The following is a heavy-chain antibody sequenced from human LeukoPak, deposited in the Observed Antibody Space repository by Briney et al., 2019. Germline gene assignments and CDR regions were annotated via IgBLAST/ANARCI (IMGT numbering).Heavy chain of an antibody. CDR1: GFTFSTSA. CDR2: IDYDSSHI. D-gene: IGHD3-9*01. Sequence: RPGGSLRLSCAASGFTFSTSAMNWVRQVPGKGLEWVSSIDYDSSHIYYAASVRGRFTISRDNARNSVYLQMNSLRVEDTAVYYCARDPLRYLRVGHYDYSGQGTLVAVSS. V-gene: IGHV3-21*01. J-gene: IGHJ4*02. CDR3: ARDPLRYLRVGHYDY.